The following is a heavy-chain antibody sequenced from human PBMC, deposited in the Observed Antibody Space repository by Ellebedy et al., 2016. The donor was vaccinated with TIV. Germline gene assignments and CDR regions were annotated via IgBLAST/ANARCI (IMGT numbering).Heavy chain of an antibody. CDR1: GFSFSRSA. V-gene: IGHV3-7*01. CDR3: YGRGEFDY. J-gene: IGHJ4*02. Sequence: GESLKISCAASGFSFSRSAMSWVRQAPGEGLEWVANINQVGSDIYHVDSVKGRFFISRDNAKNSLYLQMNSLRAEDTAVYYCYGRGEFDYWGQGTLVTVSS. D-gene: IGHD4-17*01. CDR2: INQVGSDI.